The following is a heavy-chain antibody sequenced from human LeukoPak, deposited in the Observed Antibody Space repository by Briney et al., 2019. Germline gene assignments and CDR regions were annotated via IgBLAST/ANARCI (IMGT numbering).Heavy chain of an antibody. Sequence: PSETLSLTCAVYGGSFSGYYWSWIRQPPGKGLEWIGEINHSGSTNYNPSLKSRVTISVDTSKNQFSLKLSSVTAADTAVYYCARGLWFGELSPFDPWGQGTLVTVSS. D-gene: IGHD3-10*01. J-gene: IGHJ5*02. V-gene: IGHV4-34*01. CDR3: ARGLWFGELSPFDP. CDR2: INHSGST. CDR1: GGSFSGYY.